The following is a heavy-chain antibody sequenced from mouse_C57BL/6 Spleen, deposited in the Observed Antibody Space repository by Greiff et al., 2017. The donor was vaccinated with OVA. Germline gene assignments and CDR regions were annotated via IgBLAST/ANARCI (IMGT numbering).Heavy chain of an antibody. CDR3: AIYDGYSYAMGY. Sequence: QVQLQQPGAELVRPGSSVKLSCKASGYTFTSYWMHWVKQRPIQGLEWIGNIDPSDSETHYNQKFKDTATLTVYKSSSPAYMQLSSLTSEDSAVYYFAIYDGYSYAMGYWGQGTSVTVSS. D-gene: IGHD2-3*01. CDR1: GYTFTSYW. CDR2: IDPSDSET. J-gene: IGHJ4*01. V-gene: IGHV1-52*01.